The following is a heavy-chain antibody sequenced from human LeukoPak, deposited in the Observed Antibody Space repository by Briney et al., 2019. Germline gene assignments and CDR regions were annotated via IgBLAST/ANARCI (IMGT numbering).Heavy chain of an antibody. J-gene: IGHJ4*02. Sequence: GGSLRLSCAASGFTFSSYAMSWVRQAPGKGLEWVSAISGSGDSTSYADSMKGRFTISRDNSKNTLFVQMNSLRAEDTAVYYCARTGDYGGNFNFDYWGQGTLVTVSS. CDR3: ARTGDYGGNFNFDY. CDR2: ISGSGDST. D-gene: IGHD4-23*01. CDR1: GFTFSSYA. V-gene: IGHV3-23*01.